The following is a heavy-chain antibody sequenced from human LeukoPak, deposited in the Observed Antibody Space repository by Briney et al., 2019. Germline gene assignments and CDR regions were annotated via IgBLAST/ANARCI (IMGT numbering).Heavy chain of an antibody. Sequence: GGSLRLSCAASGFTVSSNYMSWVRQAPGKGLEWVSVIYSGGSTYYADSVKGRFTISRDNSKNTLYLQMNSLRAEDTAVYYCARGGCTSTCCYTIDYWGQGTLVTVSS. CDR1: GFTVSSNY. V-gene: IGHV3-53*01. CDR3: ARGGCTSTCCYTIDY. CDR2: IYSGGST. J-gene: IGHJ4*02. D-gene: IGHD2-2*02.